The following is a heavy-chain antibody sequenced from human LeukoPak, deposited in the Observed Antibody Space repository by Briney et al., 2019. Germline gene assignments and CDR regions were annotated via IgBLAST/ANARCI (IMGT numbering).Heavy chain of an antibody. CDR2: MFYSGNT. CDR3: ARRSTYGGYEHSLFDY. CDR1: GDSVRTSNSY. J-gene: IGHJ4*02. D-gene: IGHD5-12*01. Sequence: PSETLSLTCTVSGDSVRTSNSYRGWIRQPPGKGLEWIGSMFYSGNTYYNPSLKSRVTISVDTSKNQLSLRLSSVTAADTAVYYCARRSTYGGYEHSLFDYWGQGTLVTVSS. V-gene: IGHV4-39*01.